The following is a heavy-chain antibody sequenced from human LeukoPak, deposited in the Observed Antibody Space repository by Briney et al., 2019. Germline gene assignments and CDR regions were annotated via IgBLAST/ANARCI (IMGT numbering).Heavy chain of an antibody. CDR3: AREGELGLND. Sequence: ASVKVSCKASGHTFTVYYIHWVQQAPGQGLEWMGWITLNSGDTKYAQKFQGRVTMTSDTSITTAHMELSRLKFDDTAIYYCAREGELGLNDWGQGTLVTVSS. J-gene: IGHJ4*02. V-gene: IGHV1-2*02. CDR2: ITLNSGDT. CDR1: GHTFTVYY. D-gene: IGHD7-27*01.